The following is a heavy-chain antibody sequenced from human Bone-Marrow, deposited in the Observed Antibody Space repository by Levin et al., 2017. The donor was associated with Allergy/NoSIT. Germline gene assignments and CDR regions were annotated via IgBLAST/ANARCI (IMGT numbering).Heavy chain of an antibody. CDR2: INPSGGT. V-gene: IGHV1-2*02. Sequence: VASVKVSCKASGYIFNAYYLNWVRQAPGQGLEWMGWINPSGGTNYAQNFQGRVTMTRDTSISTAYMELSRLKSDDTAVYYCARDIKNGFDPWGQGTLVTVSS. J-gene: IGHJ5*02. CDR3: ARDIKNGFDP. D-gene: IGHD2-8*01. CDR1: GYIFNAYY.